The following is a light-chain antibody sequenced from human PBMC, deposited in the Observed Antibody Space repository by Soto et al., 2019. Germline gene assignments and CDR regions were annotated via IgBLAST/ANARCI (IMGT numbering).Light chain of an antibody. Sequence: IVLTPSPCTLSLSPGGRATLSCRASQSVSSSYLAWYQQKPGQAPRLLIYGASSRATGIPDRFSGSGSGTDFTLTISRLEPEDFAVYNCQQYGTSPPTSAQRAKVDI. CDR1: QSVSSSY. CDR2: GAS. CDR3: QQYGTSPPT. J-gene: IGKJ1*01. V-gene: IGKV3-20*01.